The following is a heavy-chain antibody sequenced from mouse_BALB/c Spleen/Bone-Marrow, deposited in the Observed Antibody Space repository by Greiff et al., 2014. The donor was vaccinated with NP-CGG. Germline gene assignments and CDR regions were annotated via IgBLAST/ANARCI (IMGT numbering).Heavy chain of an antibody. CDR3: TRSYGSSYEYYFDY. D-gene: IGHD1-1*01. CDR2: IYPSDSYT. CDR1: GYTFTRYW. Sequence: QVHVKQSGAELVRPGASVKLSCKASGYTFTRYWINWMKQRPGQGLEWIGNIYPSDSYTNYNQKFKDRATLTVDKSSSTAYMQLSSPTSEDSAVYYCTRSYGSSYEYYFDYWGQGTTLTVSS. J-gene: IGHJ2*01. V-gene: IGHV1-69*02.